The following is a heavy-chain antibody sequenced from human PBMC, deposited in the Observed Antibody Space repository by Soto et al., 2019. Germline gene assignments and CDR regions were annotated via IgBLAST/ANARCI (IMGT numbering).Heavy chain of an antibody. D-gene: IGHD3-3*01. CDR2: IYYSGST. V-gene: IGHV4-59*01. Sequence: PSETLSLTCTVSGGSISSYYWSWIRQPPGKGLEWIGYIYYSGSTNYNPSLKSRVTISVDTSKNQFSLKLSSVTAADTAVYYCARVGYDFWSGYPAYYFDYWGQGTLVTVS. J-gene: IGHJ4*02. CDR1: GGSISSYY. CDR3: ARVGYDFWSGYPAYYFDY.